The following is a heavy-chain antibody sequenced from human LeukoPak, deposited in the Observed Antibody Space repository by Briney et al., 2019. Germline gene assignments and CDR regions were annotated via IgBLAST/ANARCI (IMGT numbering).Heavy chain of an antibody. Sequence: QPGGSLRLSCATSGFTFSSYEMNWVRQAPGKGLEWVSYISSSGTTIYYTDSVKGRFTISRDIAKNSLYLQMNSLRAEDTAVYYCARVSGDRATFDYWGQGTLVTVSS. D-gene: IGHD1-26*01. CDR3: ARVSGDRATFDY. V-gene: IGHV3-48*03. CDR1: GFTFSSYE. CDR2: ISSSGTTI. J-gene: IGHJ4*02.